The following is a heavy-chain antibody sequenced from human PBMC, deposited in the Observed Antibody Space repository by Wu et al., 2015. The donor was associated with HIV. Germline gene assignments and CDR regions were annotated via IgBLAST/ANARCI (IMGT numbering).Heavy chain of an antibody. CDR3: ATPRSPGFSSAWPTYFDY. CDR2: INPLFGTT. V-gene: IGHV1-69*01. J-gene: IGHJ4*02. CDR1: GYTFTDYF. D-gene: IGHD3-22*01. Sequence: QVHLVQSGAEVKKPGASVKVSCKASGYTFTDYFVHWVRQAPGQGLEWMGGINPLFGTTKFAQKFQGRLTITTDESTSTAYMTLTSLTSDDTAVYYCATPRSPGFSSAWPTYFDYWGQGTLITVST.